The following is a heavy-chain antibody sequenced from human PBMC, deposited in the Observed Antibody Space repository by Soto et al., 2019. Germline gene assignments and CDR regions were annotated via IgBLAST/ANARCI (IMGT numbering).Heavy chain of an antibody. Sequence: SETLSLTCTVSGGSISSGGYYWSWIRQHPGKGLEWIGYIYYSGSTYYNPSLKSRVTISVDTSKNQFSLKLSSVTAADTAVYYCARDSGGNSNSFDIWGQGTMVTVSS. D-gene: IGHD2-21*02. CDR2: IYYSGST. J-gene: IGHJ3*02. V-gene: IGHV4-31*03. CDR1: GGSISSGGYY. CDR3: ARDSGGNSNSFDI.